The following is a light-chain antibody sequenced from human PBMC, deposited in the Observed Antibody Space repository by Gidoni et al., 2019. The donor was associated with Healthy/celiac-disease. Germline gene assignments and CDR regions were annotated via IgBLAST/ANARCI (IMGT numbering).Light chain of an antibody. CDR1: SSNIGSNY. J-gene: IGLJ3*02. CDR2: RHN. Sequence: QSVLTQPPSASGTPGQRVTISCSGSSSNIGSNYVYWYQQLPGTAPKLLIYRHNQRPSWVPDRFSGSKSGTSASLAIRGLRSEDEADYYCAAWDDSLSGVFGGGTKLTVL. CDR3: AAWDDSLSGV. V-gene: IGLV1-47*01.